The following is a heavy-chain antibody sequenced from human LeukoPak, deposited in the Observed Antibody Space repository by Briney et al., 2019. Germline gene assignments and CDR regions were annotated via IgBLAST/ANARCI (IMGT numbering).Heavy chain of an antibody. D-gene: IGHD5-18*01. CDR1: GGTFSSYA. CDR3: ARDLVDTAMDDYYSYGMDV. V-gene: IGHV1-69*04. J-gene: IGHJ6*02. CDR2: IIPILGIA. Sequence: GPSVKVSCKASGGTFSSYAISWVRQAPGQGLEWMGRIIPILGIANYAQKFQGRVTITADKSTSTAYMELSSLRSEDTAVYYCARDLVDTAMDDYYSYGMDVWGQGTTVTVSS.